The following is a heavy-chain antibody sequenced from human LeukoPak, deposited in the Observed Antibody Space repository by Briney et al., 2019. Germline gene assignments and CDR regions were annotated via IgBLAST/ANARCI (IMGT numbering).Heavy chain of an antibody. V-gene: IGHV3-48*03. CDR3: ASNWNYVRGYGMDV. Sequence: PGGSLRLSCAASGFTFSSYEMNWVRQAPGKGLEWVSYISSSGSTIYYADSVKGRFTISRDNAKNSLYLQMSSLRAEDTAVYYCASNWNYVRGYGMDVWGQGTTVTVSS. D-gene: IGHD1-7*01. CDR2: ISSSGSTI. J-gene: IGHJ6*02. CDR1: GFTFSSYE.